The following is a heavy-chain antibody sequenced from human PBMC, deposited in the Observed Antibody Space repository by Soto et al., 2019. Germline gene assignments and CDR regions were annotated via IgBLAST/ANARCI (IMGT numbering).Heavy chain of an antibody. V-gene: IGHV5-51*01. CDR2: VYPRDSDT. CDR1: GYIFIDYW. D-gene: IGHD2-15*01. J-gene: IGHJ4*02. CDR3: ARPPLPGYSIHFNS. Sequence: PGESLKISCKASGYIFIDYWIGWVRQMPGKGLEWMGIVYPRDSDTRYSPSFQGQVTILADRSTGTAFLQWRSLKASDTALYYCARPPLPGYSIHFNSWGQGTLVTVSS.